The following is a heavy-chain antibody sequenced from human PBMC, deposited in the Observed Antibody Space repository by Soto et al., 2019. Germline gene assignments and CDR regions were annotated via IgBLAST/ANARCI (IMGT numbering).Heavy chain of an antibody. CDR1: GFTFSIHE. CDR3: AREGRVGGIDY. V-gene: IGHV3-48*03. CDR2: ISSIGVAT. Sequence: PVGSLRLSCAASGFTFSIHEMNWVRQAPGKGLEWVSYISSIGVATYYADSVKGRFTISRGNAKNSLYLQMNSLRAEDTAVYYCAREGRVGGIDYWGQGTPVTVSS. D-gene: IGHD6-19*01. J-gene: IGHJ4*02.